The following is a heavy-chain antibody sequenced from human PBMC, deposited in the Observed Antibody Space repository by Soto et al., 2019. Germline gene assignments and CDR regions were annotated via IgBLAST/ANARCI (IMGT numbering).Heavy chain of an antibody. Sequence: SETLSLTCSVSGGSISKFYWSWIRKTAGKGLEWMGRVYATGTTDYNPSLRSRVAMSVDISRKTFSLRLTSVTAADTGMYYCVREGSTPLRDSFEPWGQGKLVTVSS. D-gene: IGHD3-10*01. CDR2: VYATGTT. J-gene: IGHJ5*02. CDR1: GGSISKFY. V-gene: IGHV4-4*07. CDR3: VREGSTPLRDSFEP.